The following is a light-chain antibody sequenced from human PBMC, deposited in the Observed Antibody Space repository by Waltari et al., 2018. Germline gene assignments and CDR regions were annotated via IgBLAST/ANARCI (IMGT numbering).Light chain of an antibody. CDR2: GVT. Sequence: HSALTQPASVSGSPGQSITTSCTATSSDSGASKYVPWYQQHPGKAPTVVIYGVTERPSGVSNRFSGSKSGSTVSLTISGLQTEDEADYYCSARTNSITWVFGGGTKVTVL. CDR1: SSDSGASKY. J-gene: IGLJ3*02. CDR3: SARTNSITWV. V-gene: IGLV2-14*03.